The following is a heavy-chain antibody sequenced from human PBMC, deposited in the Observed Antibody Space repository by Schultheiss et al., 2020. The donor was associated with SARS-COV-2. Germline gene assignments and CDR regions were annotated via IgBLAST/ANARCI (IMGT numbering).Heavy chain of an antibody. D-gene: IGHD1-26*01. Sequence: ASVKVSCKASGYPFTSYYMHWVRQAPGQGLEWMGIINPSGGSTSYAQKFQGRVTMTRDTSTSTVYMELSSLRSEDTAVYYCARAVVGAGIDYWGQGTLVTVSS. CDR3: ARAVVGAGIDY. J-gene: IGHJ4*02. CDR2: INPSGGST. CDR1: GYPFTSYY. V-gene: IGHV1-46*01.